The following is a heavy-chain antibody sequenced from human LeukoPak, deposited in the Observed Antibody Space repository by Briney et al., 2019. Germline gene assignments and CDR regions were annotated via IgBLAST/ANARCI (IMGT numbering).Heavy chain of an antibody. Sequence: GASGKVSCKASGYTFTMYYIHWVRQAAGQGLEGMGRINPSDGATTYAQRFQGRVTMTRDMSTTTVYVDLRSLRCEEPAGYCCAREQRGGLGRNLRGLFASYYTYYYMDVWGRGTTVTVSS. CDR3: AREQRGGLGRNLRGLFASYYTYYYMDV. J-gene: IGHJ6*03. V-gene: IGHV1-46*01. CDR1: GYTFTMYY. D-gene: IGHD3-10*01. CDR2: INPSDGAT.